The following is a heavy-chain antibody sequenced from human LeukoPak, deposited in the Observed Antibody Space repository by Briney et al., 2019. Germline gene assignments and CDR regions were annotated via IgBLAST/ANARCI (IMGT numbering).Heavy chain of an antibody. CDR3: ARPAWDYYDSSGYYYLY. V-gene: IGHV7-4-1*02. CDR2: INTNTGNP. J-gene: IGHJ4*02. CDR1: GYTVTSYA. Sequence: GASVKVSCKASGYTVTSYAMNWVRQAPGHGLEWMGWINTNTGNPTYAQGFTGRFVFSLDTSVSTAYLQISSLKAEDTAVYYCARPAWDYYDSSGYYYLYWGQGTLVTVSS. D-gene: IGHD3-22*01.